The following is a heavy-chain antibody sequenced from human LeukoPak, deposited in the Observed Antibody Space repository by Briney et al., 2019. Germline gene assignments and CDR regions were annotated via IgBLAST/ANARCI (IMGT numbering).Heavy chain of an antibody. V-gene: IGHV3-74*01. J-gene: IGHJ4*02. CDR1: GFTFSSYS. Sequence: GGSLRLSCAASGFTFSSYSMNWVRQAPGKGLEWVSLIHSDGGTTNYADSVKGRFTISRDNAKNTVYLQMNSLRVEDTAVYYCARDIYSIAEWGQGTLVTVSS. D-gene: IGHD1-26*01. CDR2: IHSDGGTT. CDR3: ARDIYSIAE.